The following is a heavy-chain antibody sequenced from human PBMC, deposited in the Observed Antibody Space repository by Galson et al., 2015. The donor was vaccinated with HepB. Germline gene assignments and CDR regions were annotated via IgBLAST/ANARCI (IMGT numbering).Heavy chain of an antibody. CDR2: IWYDGSNK. D-gene: IGHD3-22*01. Sequence: SLRLSCAASGFTFSSYAMHWVRQAPGKGLEWVAVIWYDGSNKYYADSVKGRFTISRDNSKNTLYLQMNSLRAEDTAVYYCARERGEMIVVEDYYYGMDVWGQGTTVTVSS. CDR3: ARERGEMIVVEDYYYGMDV. J-gene: IGHJ6*02. CDR1: GFTFSSYA. V-gene: IGHV3-33*08.